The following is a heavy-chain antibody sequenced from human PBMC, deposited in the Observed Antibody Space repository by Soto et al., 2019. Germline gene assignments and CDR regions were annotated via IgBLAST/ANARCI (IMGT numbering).Heavy chain of an antibody. CDR2: INPSSGST. V-gene: IGHV1-46*03. Sequence: QVQLVQSGAEVKKPGDSVMLSCKASGNTFTSYYMHWVRQAPGQGLEWMGIINPSSGSTNYEQKLQGRVNMTRDTSTRTVYMELSSLRSEDTAVYYCARDRAPGWAYYYGMDVWGQGTTVTVSS. CDR3: ARDRAPGWAYYYGMDV. D-gene: IGHD1-26*01. J-gene: IGHJ6*02. CDR1: GNTFTSYY.